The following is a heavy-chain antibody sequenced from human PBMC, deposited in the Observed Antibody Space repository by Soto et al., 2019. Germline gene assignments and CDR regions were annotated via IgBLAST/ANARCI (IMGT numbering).Heavy chain of an antibody. CDR2: ISGSGGST. V-gene: IGHV3-23*01. Sequence: EVQLLESGGGLVQPGGSLRLSCAASGFTFSSYAMSWVRQAPGKGREWVSGISGSGGSTYYADSVKGRFTISRDNSKNRLYLQMNSLRAEDTAVYYCAKDWVYGDYPAHLNYWGQGTLVTVSS. CDR1: GFTFSSYA. D-gene: IGHD4-17*01. CDR3: AKDWVYGDYPAHLNY. J-gene: IGHJ4*02.